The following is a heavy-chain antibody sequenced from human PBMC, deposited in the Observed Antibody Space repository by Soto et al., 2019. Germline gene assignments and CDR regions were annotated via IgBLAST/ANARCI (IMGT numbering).Heavy chain of an antibody. V-gene: IGHV3-30*03. CDR3: AREGQFDVYYYYMDV. D-gene: IGHD3-10*01. J-gene: IGHJ6*03. CDR2: ISYDGSNK. Sequence: VQLVESGGGVVQPGRSLRLSCAASGFTFSIYGIHWVRQAPGKGLEWVAVISYDGSNKYYADSVKGRFTISRDNSKNTLYLQMNSLRAEDTAVYYCAREGQFDVYYYYMDVWGKGTTVTVSS. CDR1: GFTFSIYG.